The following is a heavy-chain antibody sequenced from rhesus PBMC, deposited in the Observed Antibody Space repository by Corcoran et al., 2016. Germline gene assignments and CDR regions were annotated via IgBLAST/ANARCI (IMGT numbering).Heavy chain of an antibody. CDR3: ARVMGLYWYFEL. CDR2: IYWNDNK. J-gene: IGHJ2*01. CDR1: GFAFTASGTG. D-gene: IGHD1-44*01. Sequence: QVTLKESGPALVKATQTLTLTCTFSGFAFTASGTGVGWSRQPPGKALERLANIYWNDNKYYSTSLKRMLTISRDTSKNQIFLTMTDMDPLDTATYYCARVMGLYWYFELWGPGTPVTISS. V-gene: IGHV2-95*01.